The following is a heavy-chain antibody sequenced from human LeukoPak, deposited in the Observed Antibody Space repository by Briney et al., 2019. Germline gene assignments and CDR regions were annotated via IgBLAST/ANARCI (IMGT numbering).Heavy chain of an antibody. CDR1: GGSIRSSNW. Sequence: SETLSPTCAVSGGSIRSSNWWSWVRRPPGKGLEWIGEIYHSGRPNYNPSLKSRVTISVDKSKNQFSLKLSSVTAADTAVYYCARVEGLGGRKIDYWGQGTLVTVSS. CDR3: ARVEGLGGRKIDY. V-gene: IGHV4-4*02. CDR2: IYHSGRP. D-gene: IGHD1-14*01. J-gene: IGHJ4*02.